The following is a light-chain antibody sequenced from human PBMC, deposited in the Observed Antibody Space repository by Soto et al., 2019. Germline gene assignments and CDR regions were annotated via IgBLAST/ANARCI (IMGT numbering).Light chain of an antibody. V-gene: IGLV6-57*04. Sequence: NFMLTQPHSVSESPGKTVTISCTRSSGSIASNYVQWYQQRPGSAPTTVIYEDNQRPSGVPDRFSGSIDSSSNSASLTISGLNTEDEADYYCQSYDSSNVGGGTKLTVL. CDR1: SGSIASNY. CDR3: QSYDSSN. CDR2: EDN. J-gene: IGLJ2*01.